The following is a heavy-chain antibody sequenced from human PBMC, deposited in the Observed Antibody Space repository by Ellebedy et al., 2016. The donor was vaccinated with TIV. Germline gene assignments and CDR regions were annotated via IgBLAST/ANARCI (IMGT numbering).Heavy chain of an antibody. Sequence: MPGGSLRLSCTVSGGSISSSSYYWGWIRQPPGKGLEWIGSIYYSGITYYNPSLKSRVTISVDTSKNQFSLKLSSVTAADTAVYYCARQGIPVGANDYWGQGTLVTVSS. CDR1: GGSISSSSYY. J-gene: IGHJ4*02. CDR2: IYYSGIT. D-gene: IGHD1-26*01. V-gene: IGHV4-39*01. CDR3: ARQGIPVGANDY.